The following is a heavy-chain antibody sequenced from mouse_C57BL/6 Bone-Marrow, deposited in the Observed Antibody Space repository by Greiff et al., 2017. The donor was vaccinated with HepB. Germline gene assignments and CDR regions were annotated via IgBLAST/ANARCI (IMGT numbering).Heavy chain of an antibody. CDR2: INPNNGGT. Sequence: VQLQQSGPELVKPGASVKISCKASGYTFTDYYMNWVKQSHGKSLEWIGDINPNNGGTSYNQKFKGKATLTVDKSSSTAYMELRSLTSEDSAVYYCARSAYYSNWGFAYWGQGTLVTVSA. CDR1: GYTFTDYY. CDR3: ARSAYYSNWGFAY. V-gene: IGHV1-26*01. J-gene: IGHJ3*01. D-gene: IGHD2-5*01.